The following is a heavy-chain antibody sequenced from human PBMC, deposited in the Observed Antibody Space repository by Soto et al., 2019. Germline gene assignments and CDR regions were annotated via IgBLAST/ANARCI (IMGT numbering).Heavy chain of an antibody. J-gene: IGHJ6*03. D-gene: IGHD3-10*01. CDR2: IYYSGST. Sequence: ETLSLTCTVSGGSISSYYWSWIRQPPGKGLEWIGYIYYSGSTNYNPSLKSRVTISVDTSKNQFSLKLGSVTAADTAVYYCARHSSPFGTYYYYYYMDVWGKGTTVTVSS. CDR3: ARHSSPFGTYYYYYYMDV. V-gene: IGHV4-59*08. CDR1: GGSISSYY.